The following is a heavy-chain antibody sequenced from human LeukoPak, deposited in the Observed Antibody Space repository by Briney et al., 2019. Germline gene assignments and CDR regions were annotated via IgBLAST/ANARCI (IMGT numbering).Heavy chain of an antibody. J-gene: IGHJ4*02. CDR3: ARLGNYYDSSGYYTRFDY. D-gene: IGHD3-22*01. CDR1: GGSISSYY. V-gene: IGHV4-59*01. Sequence: SETLSLTCTVSGGSISSYYWSWIRQPPGKGLEWIGYIYYSGSTNYNPSLKSRVTISVDTSKNQFSLKLSSVTAADTAVYYCARLGNYYDSSGYYTRFDYWGQGTLVTASS. CDR2: IYYSGST.